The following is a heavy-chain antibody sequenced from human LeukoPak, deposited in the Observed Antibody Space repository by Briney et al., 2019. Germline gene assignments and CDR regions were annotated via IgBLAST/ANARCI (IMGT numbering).Heavy chain of an antibody. CDR2: IIPILGIA. D-gene: IGHD2-2*01. CDR1: GGTFSSYA. V-gene: IGHV1-69*04. Sequence: GASVKVSCKASGGTFSSYAISWVRQAPGQGLEWMGRIIPILGIANYAQKFQGRVTITADKSTSTAYMELSSLRSEDTAVYYCGSPLPDRFCSSTSCPLFDYGGRGPVVTVSS. CDR3: GSPLPDRFCSSTSCPLFDY. J-gene: IGHJ4*02.